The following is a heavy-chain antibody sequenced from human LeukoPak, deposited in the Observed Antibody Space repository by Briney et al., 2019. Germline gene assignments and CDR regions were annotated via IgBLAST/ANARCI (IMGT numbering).Heavy chain of an antibody. CDR1: GFTFSTYG. CDR2: TSYDGSNR. J-gene: IGHJ3*02. CDR3: AKPRGGDSWAFDI. V-gene: IGHV3-30*18. D-gene: IGHD2-21*02. Sequence: GRSLRLSCEASGFTFSTYGMHWVRQAPGKGLEWVAGTSYDGSNRVYTDSVKGRFTISRENSKSTLYLQMNSLRPEDTAVYYCAKPRGGDSWAFDIWGQGTKVTVSS.